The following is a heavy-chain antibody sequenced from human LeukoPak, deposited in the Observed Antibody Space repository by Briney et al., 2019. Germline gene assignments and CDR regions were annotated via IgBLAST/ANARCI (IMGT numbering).Heavy chain of an antibody. CDR3: ARDGGFGELLPDY. V-gene: IGHV3-30-3*01. CDR2: TSYDGSNK. J-gene: IGHJ4*02. D-gene: IGHD3-10*01. CDR1: GFTFSSYA. Sequence: PGGSLRLSCAASGFTFSSYAMHWVRQAPGKGLEWVAVTSYDGSNKYYADSVKGRFTISRDNSKNTLYLQMNSLRAEDTAVYYCARDGGFGELLPDYWGQGTLVTVSS.